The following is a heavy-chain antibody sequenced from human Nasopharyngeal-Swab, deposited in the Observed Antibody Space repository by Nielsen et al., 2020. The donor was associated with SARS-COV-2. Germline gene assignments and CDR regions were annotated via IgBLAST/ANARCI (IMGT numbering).Heavy chain of an antibody. CDR2: IYYSGST. CDR1: GGSIGSGGYY. Sequence: LRLSCTVSGGSIGSGGYYWSWIRQHPGKGLEWIGYIYYSGSTYYNPSLKSRVTISVDTSKNQFSLKLSSVTAADTAVYYCARARITMIVVVDAFDIWGQGTMVTVSS. J-gene: IGHJ3*02. D-gene: IGHD3-22*01. CDR3: ARARITMIVVVDAFDI. V-gene: IGHV4-31*03.